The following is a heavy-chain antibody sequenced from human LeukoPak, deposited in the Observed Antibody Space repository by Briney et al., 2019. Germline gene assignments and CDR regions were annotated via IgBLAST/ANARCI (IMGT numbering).Heavy chain of an antibody. CDR3: ARDRRIAVAGTRYYYYGMDV. CDR1: GGSVSSGSYY. D-gene: IGHD6-19*01. V-gene: IGHV4-61*01. J-gene: IGHJ6*04. CDR2: IYYSGST. Sequence: SETLSLTCTVSGGSVSSGSYYGSWIRQPPGKGLEWIGYIYYSGSTNYNPSLKSRVTISVDTSKNQFSLKLSSVTAADTAVYYCARDRRIAVAGTRYYYYGMDVWGKGTTVTVSS.